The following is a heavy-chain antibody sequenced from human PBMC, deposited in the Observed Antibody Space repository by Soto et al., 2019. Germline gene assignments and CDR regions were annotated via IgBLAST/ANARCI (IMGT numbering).Heavy chain of an antibody. V-gene: IGHV3-43D*04. Sequence: GGSLRRSCAASGFTFDDFAICWVRQVPGKGLEWISLVNWDGDTTFYADSVKGRFIISRDNSKNSVYLQMNSLRSEDSAMYYCAKGATVTTHYQYYGMDVWGQGTTVTVSS. CDR2: VNWDGDTT. D-gene: IGHD4-4*01. CDR1: GFTFDDFA. J-gene: IGHJ6*02. CDR3: AKGATVTTHYQYYGMDV.